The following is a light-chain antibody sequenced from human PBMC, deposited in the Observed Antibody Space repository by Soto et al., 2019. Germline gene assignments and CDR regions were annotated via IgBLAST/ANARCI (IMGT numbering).Light chain of an antibody. V-gene: IGKV1-5*03. J-gene: IGKJ2*01. CDR1: QSISSG. Sequence: DIQMTQSPSTLSAAVGDRVPITCRASQSISSGLAWYQQKPGKAPKLLIYKASSVESGVPSRFSGRGSGTEFPLTISSLQPDDFATYLCQQYNSYVYTFGQGPKLHIK. CDR2: KAS. CDR3: QQYNSYVYT.